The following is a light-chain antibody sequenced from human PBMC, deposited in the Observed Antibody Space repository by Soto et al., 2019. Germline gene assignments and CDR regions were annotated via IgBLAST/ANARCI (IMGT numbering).Light chain of an antibody. V-gene: IGKV3-15*01. CDR3: QQYGDWPPET. CDR1: QSVSRN. CDR2: GAS. J-gene: IGKJ2*01. Sequence: EVVLTQSPATLSVSPGDRATLSCRASQSVSRNLAWYQQKPGQAPRLLIYGASTRATGVPARFSGSGSATEFTLSISSLQSEDVAVYYCQQYGDWPPETXGXGPKLEI.